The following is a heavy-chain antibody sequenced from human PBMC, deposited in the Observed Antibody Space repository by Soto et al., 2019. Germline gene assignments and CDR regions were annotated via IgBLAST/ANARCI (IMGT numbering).Heavy chain of an antibody. Sequence: GGSLRLSCAASGFTFSNAWMSWVRQAPGKGLEWVGRSKSKTDGGTTDYATPVKGRFTISRDDSKHTLYLQMNSLKTEDTAVYYCTTEASRTTGFDYWGQGTLGTVSS. V-gene: IGHV3-15*01. CDR2: SKSKTDGGTT. CDR3: TTEASRTTGFDY. J-gene: IGHJ4*02. CDR1: GFTFSNAW. D-gene: IGHD4-4*01.